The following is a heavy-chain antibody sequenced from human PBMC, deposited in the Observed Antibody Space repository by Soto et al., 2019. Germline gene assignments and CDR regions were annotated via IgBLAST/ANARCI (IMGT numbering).Heavy chain of an antibody. J-gene: IGHJ5*02. D-gene: IGHD2-2*01. Sequence: QVQLVQSGAEVKKPGASVNISCKASGYSFSNHYMHWVRQAPGHGLEWMGTINPRTGNTLYAERFQDRVTMTRDASTSIVYMELTSLRSGDTAFYYCARDGPNCSSTSCFGEGDWFDPWGQGTLVTVS. V-gene: IGHV1-46*03. CDR3: ARDGPNCSSTSCFGEGDWFDP. CDR1: GYSFSNHY. CDR2: INPRTGNT.